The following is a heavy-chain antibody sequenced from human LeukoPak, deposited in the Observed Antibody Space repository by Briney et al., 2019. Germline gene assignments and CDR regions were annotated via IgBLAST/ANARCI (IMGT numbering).Heavy chain of an antibody. D-gene: IGHD2-21*02. CDR2: IRYDGSNK. CDR1: GFTFSSYG. CDR3: AKDSMVGAYCGGDCYSDAFDI. Sequence: GGSLRLSCAASGFTFSSYGMHWVRQAPGKGLEWVAFIRYDGSNKYYADSVKGRFTISRDNSKNTLYLQMNSLRAEDTAVYYCAKDSMVGAYCGGDCYSDAFDIWGQGTMVTVSS. V-gene: IGHV3-30*02. J-gene: IGHJ3*02.